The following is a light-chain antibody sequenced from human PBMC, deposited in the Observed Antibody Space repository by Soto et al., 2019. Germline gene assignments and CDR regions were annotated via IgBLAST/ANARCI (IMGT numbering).Light chain of an antibody. V-gene: IGLV2-23*02. CDR2: EVS. Sequence: QSVLTQPASVSGSPGQSITISCTGTSSDVGSYNLVSWYQQHPGKAPKLMIYEVSQRPSGVSNRFSGSKSGNTASLTISGLQSEDEADYYCCSCAGSSTLVVFGGGTKLTVL. CDR3: CSCAGSSTLVV. CDR1: SSDVGSYNL. J-gene: IGLJ2*01.